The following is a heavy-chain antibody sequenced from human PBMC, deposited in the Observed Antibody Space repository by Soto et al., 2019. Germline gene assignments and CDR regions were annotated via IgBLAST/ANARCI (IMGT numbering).Heavy chain of an antibody. Sequence: EVQLVQSGGGLVQPGGSLRLSCAASGFTFSRHWRSWVRQAPGKGLEWVANIKRGGSEKSYVEYVKGRFTISGDNAKNSLYLHMNSLRVEDTAVYYCARRNSDYYHGMDVWGQGTTVTVSS. V-gene: IGHV3-7*01. CDR1: GFTFSRHW. J-gene: IGHJ6*02. D-gene: IGHD6-13*01. CDR2: IKRGGSEK. CDR3: ARRNSDYYHGMDV.